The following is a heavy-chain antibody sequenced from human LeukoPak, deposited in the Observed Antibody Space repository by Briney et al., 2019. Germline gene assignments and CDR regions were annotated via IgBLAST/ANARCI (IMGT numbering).Heavy chain of an antibody. Sequence: PSETLSLTCTVSGGSISSSTYCWGWLRQPPGKGLEWIGSIYYSGSTYYNPSLKSRVTMSVDTSKNQFSLKLSSVTAADTAVYYCARHTPPSAVAMTGWFDPWGQGTLVTVSS. J-gene: IGHJ5*02. CDR2: IYYSGST. CDR3: ARHTPPSAVAMTGWFDP. V-gene: IGHV4-39*01. CDR1: GGSISSSTYC. D-gene: IGHD2-2*01.